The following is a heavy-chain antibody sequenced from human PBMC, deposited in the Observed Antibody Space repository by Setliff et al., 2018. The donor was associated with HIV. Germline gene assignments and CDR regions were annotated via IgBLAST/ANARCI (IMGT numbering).Heavy chain of an antibody. CDR1: GGSLRSYV. V-gene: IGHV1-69*10. J-gene: IGHJ5*02. CDR2: IIPMLGIT. CDR3: ATSTIAAAGASRADLDP. D-gene: IGHD6-13*01. Sequence: ASVKVSCKASGGSLRSYVINWARQAPGQGLEWMGGIIPMLGITNYAQNFQGRLAITADKSTTVSYMELSSLRSEDAAFYFCATSTIAAAGASRADLDPWGQGTLVTVTS.